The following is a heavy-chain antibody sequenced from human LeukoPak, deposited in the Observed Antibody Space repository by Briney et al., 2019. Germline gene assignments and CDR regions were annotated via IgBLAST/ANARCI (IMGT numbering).Heavy chain of an antibody. CDR1: GFTFSTYT. CDR2: VSSSSGAM. CDR3: AKDNERKRFDY. Sequence: GGSLRLSCAASGFTFSTYTMNWARQAPGKGLEWVSSVSSSSGAMYYADSVKGRFTISRDNAKNSLYLQMNSLRVEDTAVYYCAKDNERKRFDYWGQGTLVTVSS. V-gene: IGHV3-21*04. D-gene: IGHD1-1*01. J-gene: IGHJ4*02.